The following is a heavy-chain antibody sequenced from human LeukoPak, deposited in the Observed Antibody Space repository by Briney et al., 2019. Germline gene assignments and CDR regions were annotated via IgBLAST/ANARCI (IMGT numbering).Heavy chain of an antibody. CDR3: AKDPIPDYSSGWSYYYYYGMDV. J-gene: IGHJ6*02. Sequence: GGSLRLSCAASGFTFSSYAMSWVRQAPGKGLEWVSAISGSGGSTYYADSVEGRFTISRDNSKNTLYLQMNSLRAEDTAVYYCAKDPIPDYSSGWSYYYYYGMDVWGQGTTVTVSS. CDR1: GFTFSSYA. V-gene: IGHV3-23*01. CDR2: ISGSGGST. D-gene: IGHD6-19*01.